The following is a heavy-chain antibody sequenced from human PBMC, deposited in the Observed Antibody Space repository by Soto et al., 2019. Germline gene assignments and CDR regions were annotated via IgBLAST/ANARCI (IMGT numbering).Heavy chain of an antibody. Sequence: SVNVSCKASGGTFSRYAISWVRRAPGQGLEWMGGIIPIFGTANYAQKFQGRVTITADESTSTAYMELSSLRSEDTAVYYCARGGRSYDEDSIGYYGNSFVFRGQGPGVTVAS. J-gene: IGHJ4*02. CDR1: GGTFSRYA. V-gene: IGHV1-69*13. D-gene: IGHD3-22*01. CDR3: ARGGRSYDEDSIGYYGNSFVF. CDR2: IIPIFGTA.